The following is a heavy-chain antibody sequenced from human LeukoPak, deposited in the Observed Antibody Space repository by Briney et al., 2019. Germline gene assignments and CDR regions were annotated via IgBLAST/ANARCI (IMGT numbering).Heavy chain of an antibody. CDR3: ARDRVWGRYLKDPFDY. D-gene: IGHD3-16*02. CDR1: GFTFSSYS. CDR2: ISSSSSYI. Sequence: GESLRLSCAASGFTFSSYSMNWVRQAPGKGLEWVPSISSSSSYIYYADSVKGRFTISRDNAKNSLYLQMNSLRAEDTAVYYCARDRVWGRYLKDPFDYWGQGTLVTVSS. J-gene: IGHJ4*02. V-gene: IGHV3-21*01.